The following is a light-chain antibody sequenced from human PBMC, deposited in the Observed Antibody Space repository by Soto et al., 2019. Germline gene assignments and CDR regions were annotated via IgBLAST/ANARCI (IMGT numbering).Light chain of an antibody. V-gene: IGKV1-5*01. CDR1: QSISSW. CDR2: DAS. CDR3: QQYNHYWT. J-gene: IGKJ1*01. Sequence: DIQMTQSPSTLSASVGDRVTITCRASQSISSWLAWYQQKPGKAPKVLIYDASSLESGVPSRFNGSGSGTEFSLTISSLPPDDFATYYCQQYNHYWTFGQGTRVEIK.